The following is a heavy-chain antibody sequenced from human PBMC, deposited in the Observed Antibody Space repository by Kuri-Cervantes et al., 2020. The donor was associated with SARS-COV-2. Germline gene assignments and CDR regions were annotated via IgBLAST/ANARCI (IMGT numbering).Heavy chain of an antibody. CDR3: ARDLSAGPNWFDP. CDR1: GYSISSGYY. V-gene: IGHV4-38-2*02. CDR2: IYHSGST. J-gene: IGHJ5*02. D-gene: IGHD6-13*01. Sequence: SETLSLTCAVSGYSISSGYYWGWIRQPPGKGLEWIGSIYHSGSTNYNPSLKSRVTMSVDTSKNQFSLKLSSVTAADTAVYYCARDLSAGPNWFDPWGQGTPVTVSS.